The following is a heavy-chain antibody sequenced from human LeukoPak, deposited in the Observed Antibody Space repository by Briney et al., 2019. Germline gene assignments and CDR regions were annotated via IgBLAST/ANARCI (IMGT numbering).Heavy chain of an antibody. Sequence: SETLSLTCTVSGGSFSSGSYYWGWIRQPPGKGLEWIADIFYSGNTYYNPSLTSRVTISVDTSKSQFSLRLSSVTAADTAVYYCARREYSSGWYFFDYWGQGILATVSS. J-gene: IGHJ4*02. CDR1: GGSFSSGSYY. D-gene: IGHD6-19*01. CDR3: ARREYSSGWYFFDY. V-gene: IGHV4-39*01. CDR2: IFYSGNT.